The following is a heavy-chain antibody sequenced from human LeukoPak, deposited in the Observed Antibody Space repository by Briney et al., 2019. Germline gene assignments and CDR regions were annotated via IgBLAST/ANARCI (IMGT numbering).Heavy chain of an antibody. J-gene: IGHJ6*02. Sequence: GGSLRLSCAASGFTFSSYSMNWVRQAPGKGLEWVSSISSSSSYIYYADSVKGRFTISRDNAKNSLYLQMNSLRAEDTAAYYCAREAIAVAATGSNYYYYYGMDVWGQGTTVTVSS. V-gene: IGHV3-21*01. CDR3: AREAIAVAATGSNYYYYYGMDV. CDR1: GFTFSSYS. CDR2: ISSSSSYI. D-gene: IGHD6-19*01.